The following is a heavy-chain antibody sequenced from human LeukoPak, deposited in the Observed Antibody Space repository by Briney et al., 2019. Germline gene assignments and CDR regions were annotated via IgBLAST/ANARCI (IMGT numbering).Heavy chain of an antibody. J-gene: IGHJ4*02. D-gene: IGHD4-17*01. Sequence: PGGSLRLSCAASGFTFSRYWMSWVRQAPGKGLEWVANIKQDGSEKYYVDSVKGRFTISRDNAKNSLYLQMNSLRAEDTAVYYCARVSYGDYCDYWGQGTLVTVSS. V-gene: IGHV3-7*04. CDR3: ARVSYGDYCDY. CDR2: IKQDGSEK. CDR1: GFTFSRYW.